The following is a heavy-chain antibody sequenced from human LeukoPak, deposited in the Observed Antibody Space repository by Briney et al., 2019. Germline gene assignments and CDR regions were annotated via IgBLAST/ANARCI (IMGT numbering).Heavy chain of an antibody. V-gene: IGHV1-18*01. D-gene: IGHD3-22*01. CDR1: GGTFSSYA. CDR2: ISAYNGNT. J-gene: IGHJ1*01. Sequence: ASVKVSCKASGGTFSSYAISWVRQVPGQGLEWMGWISAYNGNTNYAQKLQGRVTMTTDTSTSTAYMELRSLRSDDTAVYYCARDYYDSSGYAEYFQHWGQGTLVTVSS. CDR3: ARDYYDSSGYAEYFQH.